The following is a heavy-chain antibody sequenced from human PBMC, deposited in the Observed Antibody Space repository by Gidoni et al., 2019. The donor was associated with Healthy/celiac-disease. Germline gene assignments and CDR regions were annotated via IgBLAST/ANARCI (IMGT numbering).Heavy chain of an antibody. CDR3: ARPAREAAGPSGYYYYMDV. V-gene: IGHV5-51*01. CDR2: IYPGDSDT. Sequence: WVRQMPGKGLEWMGIIYPGDSDTRYSPSFQGQVTISADKSISTAYLQWSSLKASDTAMYYCARPAREAAGPSGYYYYMDVWGKGTTVTVSS. D-gene: IGHD6-13*01. J-gene: IGHJ6*03.